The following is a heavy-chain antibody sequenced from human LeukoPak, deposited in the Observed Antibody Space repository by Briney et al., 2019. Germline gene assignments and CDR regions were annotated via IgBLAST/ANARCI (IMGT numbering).Heavy chain of an antibody. CDR3: ARDGVGFGELLISYYYYMDV. J-gene: IGHJ6*03. CDR1: GFTFSSYS. V-gene: IGHV3-21*01. Sequence: GGSLRLSCAASGFTFSSYSMNWVRQAPGKGLEWVSSISSSSSYIYYADSVKGRFTISRDNAKNSLYLQMNSLRAEDTAVYYCARDGVGFGELLISYYYYMDVWGKGTTVTVSS. CDR2: ISSSSSYI. D-gene: IGHD3-10*01.